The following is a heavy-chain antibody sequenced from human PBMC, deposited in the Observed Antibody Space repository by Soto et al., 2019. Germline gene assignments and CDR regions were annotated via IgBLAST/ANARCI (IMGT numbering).Heavy chain of an antibody. J-gene: IGHJ4*02. CDR3: ARDTRSGWDYFDY. CDR2: ISWSSGSI. V-gene: IGHV3-9*01. Sequence: GGSLRLSCAAPGFTFDDYAMHWVRQAPGKGLEWVSGISWSSGSIDYADSVKGRFTISRDNAKNSLYLQMNSLRAEDTAVYYCARDTRSGWDYFDYWGQGTLVTVSS. CDR1: GFTFDDYA. D-gene: IGHD6-19*01.